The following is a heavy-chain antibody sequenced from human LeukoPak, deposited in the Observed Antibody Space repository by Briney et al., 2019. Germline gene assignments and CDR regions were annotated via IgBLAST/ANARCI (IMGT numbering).Heavy chain of an antibody. CDR1: GFTFSSYA. Sequence: GSLRLCCAASGFTFSSYAMHWVRQAPGKGLEWVAVISYDGSNKYYADSVKGRFTISRDNSKNTLYLQMNSLRAEDTAVYYCARRYCSGGSCSDSPFYYHYYGMDVWGQGTTVTVSS. CDR3: ARRYCSGGSCSDSPFYYHYYGMDV. CDR2: ISYDGSNK. V-gene: IGHV3-30-3*01. J-gene: IGHJ6*02. D-gene: IGHD2-15*01.